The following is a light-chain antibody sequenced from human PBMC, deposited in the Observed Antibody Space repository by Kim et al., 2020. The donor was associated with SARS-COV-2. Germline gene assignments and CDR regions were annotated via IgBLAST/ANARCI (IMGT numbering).Light chain of an antibody. CDR1: QRVSNNY. CDR2: GAS. CDR3: QQYDISPFT. Sequence: SPGERANLSCRASQRVSNNYLAWYQQRLGQAPRLLIYGASSRATGIPDRFSGSGSGTDFTLTISRLEPEDFAVYYCQQYDISPFTFGPGTKVDIK. J-gene: IGKJ3*01. V-gene: IGKV3-20*01.